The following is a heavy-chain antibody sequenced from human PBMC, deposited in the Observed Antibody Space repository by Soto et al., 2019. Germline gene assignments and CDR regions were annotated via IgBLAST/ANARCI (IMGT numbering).Heavy chain of an antibody. D-gene: IGHD7-27*01. CDR2: INPNSGGT. V-gene: IGHV1-2*04. CDR3: ARDRSSERTGTWDY. CDR1: GYTFTGYY. J-gene: IGHJ4*02. Sequence: ASVKVSCKASGYTFTGYYMHWVRQAPGQGLEWMGWINPNSGGTNYAQKFQGWVTMTRDTSISTAYMELSRLRSDDTAVYYCARDRSSERTGTWDYWGRGTLVTVSS.